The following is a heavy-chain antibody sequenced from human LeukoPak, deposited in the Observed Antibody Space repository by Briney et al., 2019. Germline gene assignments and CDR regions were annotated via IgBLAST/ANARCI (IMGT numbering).Heavy chain of an antibody. J-gene: IGHJ4*02. V-gene: IGHV3-23*01. Sequence: GGSLRLSCAASGFTFSNYAMSWVRQAPGKGLEWVSLITGSGGGTYYADSVKSRFTISRDNSKNTLYLQMNRLRAEDTAVYYCAKDSGTTVTSADYWGQGTLVTVSS. CDR3: AKDSGTTVTSADY. D-gene: IGHD4-17*01. CDR2: ITGSGGGT. CDR1: GFTFSNYA.